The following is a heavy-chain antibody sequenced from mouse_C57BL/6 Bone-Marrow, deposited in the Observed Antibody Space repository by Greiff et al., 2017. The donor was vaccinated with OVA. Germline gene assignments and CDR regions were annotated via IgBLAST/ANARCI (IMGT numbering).Heavy chain of an antibody. CDR1: GYTFTSYW. Sequence: VQLQQPGAELVRPGTSVKLSCKASGYTFTSYWMHWVKQRPGQGLEWIGVIDPADSYTNYTQKFKGKATLTVDTSSSTAYMQLSSLTSEDSAVYYCARSDYDWAMDYWGQGTSVTVSS. CDR2: IDPADSYT. J-gene: IGHJ4*01. CDR3: ARSDYDWAMDY. D-gene: IGHD2-4*01. V-gene: IGHV1-59*01.